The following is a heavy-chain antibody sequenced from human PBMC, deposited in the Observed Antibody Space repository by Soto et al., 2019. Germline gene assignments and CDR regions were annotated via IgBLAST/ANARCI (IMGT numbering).Heavy chain of an antibody. Sequence: EVPLVESGGGLVQPGRSLRLSCAASGFTFDDYAMHWVRQAPGKGLAWVSGISWNSGSIGYADSVKGRFTSSRDNAKNSMYLHMNSLRAEDTALYYCEKVVRRRGSSWYEPLFDYWGQGTLVTVSS. CDR1: GFTFDDYA. D-gene: IGHD6-13*01. CDR3: EKVVRRRGSSWYEPLFDY. CDR2: ISWNSGSI. V-gene: IGHV3-9*01. J-gene: IGHJ4*02.